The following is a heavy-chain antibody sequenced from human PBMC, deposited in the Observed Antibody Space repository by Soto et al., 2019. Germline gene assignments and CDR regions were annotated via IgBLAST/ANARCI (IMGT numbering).Heavy chain of an antibody. J-gene: IGHJ4*02. CDR1: GGTFSSHV. Sequence: QVQLVQSGAEVKKPGPSVKVSCKASGGTFSSHVFNWVRQAPGQGLEWMGGIMPIIGTANYAQKFQGRVTITADESTSTAYMELRRLRSEDTAVYYCARDLEFRDGNISHLDYWGQGTLVTVSS. CDR3: ARDLEFRDGNISHLDY. CDR2: IMPIIGTA. D-gene: IGHD3-10*01. V-gene: IGHV1-69*01.